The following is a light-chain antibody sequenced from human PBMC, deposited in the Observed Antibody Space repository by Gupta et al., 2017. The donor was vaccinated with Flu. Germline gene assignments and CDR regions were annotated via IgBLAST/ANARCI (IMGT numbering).Light chain of an antibody. CDR2: EVS. CDR1: SSDVGGYNY. CDR3: TSYTASSTYV. Sequence: SITISCTGTSSDVGGYNYVSWYQQHPGKAPKLIIYEVSKRPSGVSNRFSGSKSGNTASLTISGRQAEDGTDYYCTSYTASSTYVFGTGTKVTVL. J-gene: IGLJ1*01. V-gene: IGLV2-14*01.